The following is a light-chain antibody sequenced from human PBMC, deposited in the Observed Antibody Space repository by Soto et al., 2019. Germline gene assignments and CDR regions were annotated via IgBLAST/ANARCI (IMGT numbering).Light chain of an antibody. CDR2: AAS. CDR3: QQLYTYPLT. CDR1: QGISSY. Sequence: DIQLTQSPSFLSASVGDRVTIICRASQGISSYLAWYQQIPGKAPKLLIYAASTLQSGVPSRFSGSRSGTEFTLTISSLQPEDFATYYCQQLYTYPLTFGQGTKVEIK. J-gene: IGKJ1*01. V-gene: IGKV1-9*01.